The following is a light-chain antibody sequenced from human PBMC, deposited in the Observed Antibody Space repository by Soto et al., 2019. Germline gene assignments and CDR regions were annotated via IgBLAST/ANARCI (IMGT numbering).Light chain of an antibody. V-gene: IGKV3-20*01. J-gene: IGKJ4*01. CDR3: QQYGSSHLT. Sequence: EIVLTQSPGTLSLSPGERATLSCRASQSVSSSFLAWYQQKPGQAPRLLIYGASSMATGIPDRFSGSGSGTDFTLTISRLEPKDVAVYYCQQYGSSHLTYGGGTKVEIK. CDR1: QSVSSSF. CDR2: GAS.